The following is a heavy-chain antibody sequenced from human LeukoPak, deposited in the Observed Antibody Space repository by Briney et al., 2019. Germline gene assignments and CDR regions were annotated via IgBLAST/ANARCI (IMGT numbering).Heavy chain of an antibody. Sequence: GASVTVSRKGSGYTLTRYYMHWVRQAPAQGLEWMGGINPNSGGTNYAQKVQGRVTMNRDTSISTAYMERSRLRSDATAVYYCARESKAGGITMVRGVIGYWGQGTLVTVSS. CDR3: ARESKAGGITMVRGVIGY. D-gene: IGHD3-10*01. CDR1: GYTLTRYY. V-gene: IGHV1-2*02. J-gene: IGHJ4*02. CDR2: INPNSGGT.